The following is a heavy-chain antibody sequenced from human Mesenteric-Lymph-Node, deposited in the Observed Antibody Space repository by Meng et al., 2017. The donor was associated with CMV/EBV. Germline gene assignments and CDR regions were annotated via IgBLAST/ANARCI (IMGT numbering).Heavy chain of an antibody. V-gene: IGHV4-4*02. D-gene: IGHD1-1*01. Sequence: SETLSLTCAVSGGSINSSDWWSWVRQPPGKGLEWIGVVYHIGRMNYNPSLKSRVTISVDKSKNHFSLKLSSVTAADTAVYYCARIRLEPGGRGNYNNGMDVWGQGTTVTVSS. CDR3: ARIRLEPGGRGNYNNGMDV. CDR1: GGSINSSDW. J-gene: IGHJ6*02. CDR2: VYHIGRM.